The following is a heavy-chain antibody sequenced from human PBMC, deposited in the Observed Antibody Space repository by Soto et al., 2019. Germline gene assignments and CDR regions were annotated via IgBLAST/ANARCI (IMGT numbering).Heavy chain of an antibody. J-gene: IGHJ1*01. D-gene: IGHD4-17*01. CDR2: IYWDDDK. CDR1: GFSLSTSGVS. V-gene: IGHV2-5*02. Sequence: QITLKESGPTLVKPTQTLTLTCTFSGFSLSTSGVSVAWIRQPPGKALEWLALIYWDDDKRYSPSLKTRLTTTKDISKNHVVLTMTDMEPVDTATYYCAPSRRPSAVTTAAEYCQHCGQGPLVTVSS. CDR3: APSRRPSAVTTAAEYCQH.